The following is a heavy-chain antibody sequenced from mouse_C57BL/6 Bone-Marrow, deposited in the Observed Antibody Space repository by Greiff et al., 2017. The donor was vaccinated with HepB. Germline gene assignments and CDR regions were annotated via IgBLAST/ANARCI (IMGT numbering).Heavy chain of an antibody. D-gene: IGHD2-1*01. J-gene: IGHJ2*01. CDR1: GYSITSGYY. V-gene: IGHV3-6*01. CDR2: ISYDGSN. Sequence: EVQLQESGPGLVKPSQSLSLTCSVTGYSITSGYYWNWIRQFPGNKLEWMGYISYDGSNNYNPSLKNRISITRDTSKNQFFLKLNSVTTEDTATYYCARRGIYYGNYDYWGQGTTLTVSS. CDR3: ARRGIYYGNYDY.